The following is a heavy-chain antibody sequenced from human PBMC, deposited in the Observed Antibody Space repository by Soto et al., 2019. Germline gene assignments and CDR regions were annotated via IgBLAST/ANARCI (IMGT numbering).Heavy chain of an antibody. CDR2: IWYDGSNK. CDR3: ARDSSPTGFDY. V-gene: IGHV3-33*01. D-gene: IGHD2-15*01. J-gene: IGHJ4*02. CDR1: GFTFSSYG. Sequence: GGTLRLSCAASGFTFSSYGMHWVRQAPGKGLEWVAVIWYDGSNKYYADSVKGRFTISRDNSKTTLYLQMNSLRAEDTAVYYCARDSSPTGFDYWGQGTLVTVSS.